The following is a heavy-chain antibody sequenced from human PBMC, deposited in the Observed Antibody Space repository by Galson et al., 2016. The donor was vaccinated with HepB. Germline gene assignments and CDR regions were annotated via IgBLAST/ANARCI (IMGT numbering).Heavy chain of an antibody. CDR1: GFTFTFYA. D-gene: IGHD3-10*01. CDR2: IAGIGGGI. J-gene: IGHJ4*02. V-gene: IGHV3-23*01. CDR3: AKYSGWGTRNFDY. Sequence: SLRLSCAASGFTFTFYAMTWVRQAPGKGLEWLSSIAGIGGGIYYADSVKGRFAISRDNSKNTLYLETNNLRAEDTAVYYCAKYSGWGTRNFDYWGQGTLVTVSS.